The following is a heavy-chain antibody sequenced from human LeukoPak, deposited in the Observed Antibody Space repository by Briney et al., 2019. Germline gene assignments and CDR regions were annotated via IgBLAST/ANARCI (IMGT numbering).Heavy chain of an antibody. J-gene: IGHJ6*02. CDR3: ARAAIAVAGTFYYYGMDV. CDR1: GGSISSSSYY. V-gene: IGHV4-39*07. D-gene: IGHD6-19*01. CDR2: IYYSGST. Sequence: SETLSLTCTVSGGSISSSSYYWGWIRQPPGKGLEWIGSIYYSGSTYYNPSLKSRVTISVDTSKNQFSLKLSSVTAADTAVYYCARAAIAVAGTFYYYGMDVWGQGTTVTVSS.